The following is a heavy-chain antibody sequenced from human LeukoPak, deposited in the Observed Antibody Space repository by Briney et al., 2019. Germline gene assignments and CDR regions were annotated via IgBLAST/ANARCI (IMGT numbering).Heavy chain of an antibody. J-gene: IGHJ3*02. CDR3: ARGRSSSWYDAFDI. CDR1: GGTFSSYA. CDR2: IIPILGIA. D-gene: IGHD6-13*01. V-gene: IGHV1-69*04. Sequence: VASVKVSCKASGGTFSSYAISWVRQAPGQGLEWMGRIIPILGIANYAQKFQGRVTITTDESTSTAYMELSSLRSEDTAVYYCARGRSSSWYDAFDIWGQGTMVTVSS.